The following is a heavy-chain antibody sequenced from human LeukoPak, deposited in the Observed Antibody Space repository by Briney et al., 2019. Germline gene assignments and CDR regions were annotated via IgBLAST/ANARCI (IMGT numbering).Heavy chain of an antibody. D-gene: IGHD6-13*01. J-gene: IGHJ4*02. V-gene: IGHV3-23*01. CDR3: ARDSFPLSTSLPLYSSSPGY. CDR1: GFTFSSYA. CDR2: ISGSGGST. Sequence: PGGSLRLSCAASGFTFSSYAMSWVRQAPGKGLEWVSAISGSGGSTYYADSVKGRFTISRDNSKNTLYLQMNSLRAEDTAVYYCARDSFPLSTSLPLYSSSPGYWGQGTLVTVSS.